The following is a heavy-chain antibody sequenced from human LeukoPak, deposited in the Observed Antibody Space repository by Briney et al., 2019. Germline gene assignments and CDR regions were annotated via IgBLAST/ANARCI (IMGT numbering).Heavy chain of an antibody. D-gene: IGHD6-6*01. CDR2: IRSKANSYAT. CDR1: GFTFSGSA. J-gene: IGHJ5*02. V-gene: IGHV3-73*01. CDR3: TRHGSSLGFDP. Sequence: GGSLRLSCAASGFTFSGSAMHWVRQASGKGLEWVGRIRSKANSYATAYAALVKGRLTISRDDSKNTAYLRMNSPKTEDTAVYYCTRHGSSLGFDPWGQGTLVTVSS.